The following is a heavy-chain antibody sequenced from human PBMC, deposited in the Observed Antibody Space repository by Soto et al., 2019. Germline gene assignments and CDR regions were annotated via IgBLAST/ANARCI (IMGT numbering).Heavy chain of an antibody. V-gene: IGHV1-8*01. D-gene: IGHD1-26*01. Sequence: GVSVKVSCKASGYTFTSYYINWVRQATGQGLEWMGWMNPNSGNTGYAQKFQGRVTMTRNTSISTAYMELNSLKTEDTAVYYCSRPAVGTTGDYWGLGTLVTVSS. CDR2: MNPNSGNT. CDR3: SRPAVGTTGDY. CDR1: GYTFTSYY. J-gene: IGHJ4*02.